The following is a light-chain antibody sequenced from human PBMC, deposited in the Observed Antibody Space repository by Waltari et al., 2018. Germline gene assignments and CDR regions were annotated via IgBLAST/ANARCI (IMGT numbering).Light chain of an antibody. V-gene: IGLV2-14*03. J-gene: IGLJ2*01. Sequence: QSVLTQPASVPGSPGQSITISCTGTSSDVGSYNFVSWYQQHPGKAPKLIIFNVSNRPSGVSNRFSGSKSGNTASLTISGLQAEDEADFYCSSFSSGSTPVVFGGGTMLTVL. CDR3: SSFSSGSTPVV. CDR2: NVS. CDR1: SSDVGSYNF.